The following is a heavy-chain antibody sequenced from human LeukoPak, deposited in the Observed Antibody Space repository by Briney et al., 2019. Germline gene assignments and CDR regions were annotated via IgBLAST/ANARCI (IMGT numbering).Heavy chain of an antibody. D-gene: IGHD3-9*01. CDR1: GGSISSSTW. J-gene: IGHJ4*02. Sequence: PSETLSLTCAVSGGSISSSTWWTWVRLPPGKGLGWIGEVFYSGSTNLNPSLKSRLTMSVDESKHEFSLRLTSVTAADTALYYCASGGLQPRYLDHWGRGTLVIVSS. CDR2: VFYSGST. CDR3: ASGGLQPRYLDH. V-gene: IGHV4-4*02.